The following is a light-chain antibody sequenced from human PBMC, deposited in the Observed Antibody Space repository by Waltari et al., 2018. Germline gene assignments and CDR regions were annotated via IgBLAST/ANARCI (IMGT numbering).Light chain of an antibody. Sequence: EILMTQSPVTLAVSPGERATLPCRASQSVGTCLAWYQQKGGQAPRLLIFGSSTRATGIPARFSGSGSGTEFTLTINNLQSEDFAVYFCQQYKRWPPLSFGGGTKVEMK. CDR1: QSVGTC. CDR2: GSS. J-gene: IGKJ4*01. V-gene: IGKV3D-15*01. CDR3: QQYKRWPPLS.